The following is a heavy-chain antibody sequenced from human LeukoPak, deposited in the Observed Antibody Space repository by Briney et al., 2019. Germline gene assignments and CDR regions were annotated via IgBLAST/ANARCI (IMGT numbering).Heavy chain of an antibody. CDR2: INWNGGRT. Sequence: PGGSLRLSCAASGFTFNDYGISWVRQAPGKGLEWVSGINWNGGRTGYADSVKGRFTISRDNAKNSLYLQMNSLRAEDTAFYYCARNFGGGDSSGPYYWGQGTLVTVSS. V-gene: IGHV3-20*04. CDR3: ARNFGGGDSSGPYY. D-gene: IGHD3-22*01. CDR1: GFTFNDYG. J-gene: IGHJ4*02.